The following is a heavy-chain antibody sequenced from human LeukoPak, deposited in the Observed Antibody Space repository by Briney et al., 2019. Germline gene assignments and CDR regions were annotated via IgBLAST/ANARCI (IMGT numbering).Heavy chain of an antibody. CDR1: GYTFTDSY. Sequence: ASVKVSCKASGYTFTDSYMHWVRQAPGQGLEWMANINPKSGVTEYAQKFKGRVTVTRDTSIATAYIELNSLTSDDTAVYYCARSGYNYGLDWGQGTLVTVSS. CDR3: ARSGYNYGLD. D-gene: IGHD5-18*01. J-gene: IGHJ4*02. CDR2: INPKSGVT. V-gene: IGHV1-2*02.